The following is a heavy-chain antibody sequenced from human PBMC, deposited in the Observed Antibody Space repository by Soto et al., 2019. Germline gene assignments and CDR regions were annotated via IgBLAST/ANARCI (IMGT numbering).Heavy chain of an antibody. D-gene: IGHD1-7*01. CDR3: ARPLIGNTIDL. CDR1: GYTFFKYF. V-gene: IGHV1-46*01. CDR2: INPSRGSA. J-gene: IGHJ3*01. Sequence: ASVKVSCKASGYTFFKYFIHWVRQAPGQGLELIGIINPSRGSATYGPIFQGRVSLTTDMPTSTVYMELSSLRSEDTAIYYCARPLIGNTIDLWGQGTSVTV.